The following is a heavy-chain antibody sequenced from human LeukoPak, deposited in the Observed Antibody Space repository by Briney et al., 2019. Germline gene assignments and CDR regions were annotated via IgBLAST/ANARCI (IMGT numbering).Heavy chain of an antibody. CDR3: VRSSVLAVITYGDAFDI. CDR2: IYSGGST. V-gene: IGHV3-66*01. Sequence: PGGSLRLSCAASGFTVSSNYMSWVRQAPGKGLERVSVIYSGGSTYYADSVKGRFTISRDNSKNTLYLQMNSLRAEDTAVYYCVRSSVLAVITYGDAFDIWGQGTMVTVSS. J-gene: IGHJ3*02. CDR1: GFTVSSNY. D-gene: IGHD3-22*01.